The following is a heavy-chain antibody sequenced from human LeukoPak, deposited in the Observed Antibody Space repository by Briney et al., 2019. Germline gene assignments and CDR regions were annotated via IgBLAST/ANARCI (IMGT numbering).Heavy chain of an antibody. CDR3: ARRCSSTSCYYFDY. V-gene: IGHV4-34*01. J-gene: IGHJ4*02. D-gene: IGHD2-2*01. CDR1: GGSFSGYY. CDR2: INHSGST. Sequence: PSETLSLTCAVYGGSFSGYYWSWIRQPPGKGLEWIGEINHSGSTNYNPSLKSRVTISVDTSKNQFSLKLSSVTAADTAVYYCARRCSSTSCYYFDYWGQGTLVTVSS.